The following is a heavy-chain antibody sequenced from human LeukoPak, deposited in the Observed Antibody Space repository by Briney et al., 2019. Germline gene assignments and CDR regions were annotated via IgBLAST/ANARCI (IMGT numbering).Heavy chain of an antibody. CDR2: IYSGGST. J-gene: IGHJ4*02. CDR3: AKDPTYYYGSGSYYDY. CDR1: GFTVSTNY. V-gene: IGHV3-53*01. Sequence: GGSLRLSCAASGFTVSTNYMTWVRQAPGKGLEWVSLIYSGGSTYYADSVKGRFTISRDNSKNTLYLQMNSLRAEDTAVYYCAKDPTYYYGSGSYYDYWGQGTLVTVSS. D-gene: IGHD3-10*01.